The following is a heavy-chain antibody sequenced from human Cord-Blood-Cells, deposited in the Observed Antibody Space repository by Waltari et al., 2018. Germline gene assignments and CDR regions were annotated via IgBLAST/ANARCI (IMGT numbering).Heavy chain of an antibody. CDR1: GYTFTSYA. CDR2: INAGNGNT. D-gene: IGHD3-22*01. CDR3: ARKGYYDSSGYYAFDI. V-gene: IGHV1-3*01. J-gene: IGHJ3*02. Sequence: QVQLVQSGAEVKKHGASVKVSCKASGYTFTSYAMHWVRQAPGQRLEWMGWINAGNGNTKYSQKFQGRVTITRDTSASTAYMELSSLRSEDTAVYYCARKGYYDSSGYYAFDIWGQGTMVTVSS.